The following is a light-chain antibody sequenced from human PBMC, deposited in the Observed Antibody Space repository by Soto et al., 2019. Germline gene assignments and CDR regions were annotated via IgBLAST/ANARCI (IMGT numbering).Light chain of an antibody. CDR1: QSVSSSY. CDR3: QQYGSSRWT. Sequence: MVFTQSPGTLSLSPGERATLSCTASQSVSSSYLAWYQQKPGQAPRLLIYGASSRATGIPDRFSGSGSGTDFTLTISRLEPEDFAVYYCQQYGSSRWTFGQGTKVDI. J-gene: IGKJ1*01. V-gene: IGKV3-20*01. CDR2: GAS.